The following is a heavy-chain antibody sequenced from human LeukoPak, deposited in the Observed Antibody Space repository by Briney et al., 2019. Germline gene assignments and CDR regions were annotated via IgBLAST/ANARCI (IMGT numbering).Heavy chain of an antibody. CDR3: AKEFPFVQLETSYGMDV. D-gene: IGHD1-1*01. V-gene: IGHV3-30*18. CDR2: ISSDGNYI. CDR1: GFTFSSYG. J-gene: IGHJ6*02. Sequence: GGSLRPSCAASGFTFSSYGIHWVRQAPGKGLEWVAVISSDGNYIYYADSVKGRVTISRDNSKNTLYLQMNSLRAEDTAVYYCAKEFPFVQLETSYGMDVWGQGTAVTVSS.